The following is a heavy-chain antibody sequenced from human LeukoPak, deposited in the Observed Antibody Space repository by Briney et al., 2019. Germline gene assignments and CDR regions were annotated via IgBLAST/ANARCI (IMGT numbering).Heavy chain of an antibody. D-gene: IGHD3-16*01. CDR2: ISSGGTT. CDR1: GFMVTSNY. J-gene: IGHJ5*02. CDR3: AGEGGRNFGSRGWIDP. V-gene: IGHV3-53*01. Sequence: PGGSLRLSCTASGFMVTSNYMNWVRQAPGKGLEWVSVISSGGTTAYADSVTGRFTVSRDYDNEIVSLHMKSLRAEDTPTYYCAGEGGRNFGSRGWIDPWGQGTLVIVSS.